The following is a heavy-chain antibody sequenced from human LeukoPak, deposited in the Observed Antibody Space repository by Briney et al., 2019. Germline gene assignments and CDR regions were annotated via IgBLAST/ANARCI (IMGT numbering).Heavy chain of an antibody. CDR1: GFTFSRYA. Sequence: GGSLRLSCTASGFTFSRYALNWVRQAPGKGLEWVSYISRTNEIHDADSVKGRFTISRDDAKSSLYLQMNSLRVDDTAVYYCARDDNWAFDYWGQGTLVTVSS. V-gene: IGHV3-21*05. CDR2: ISRTNEI. CDR3: ARDDNWAFDY. J-gene: IGHJ4*02. D-gene: IGHD1-1*01.